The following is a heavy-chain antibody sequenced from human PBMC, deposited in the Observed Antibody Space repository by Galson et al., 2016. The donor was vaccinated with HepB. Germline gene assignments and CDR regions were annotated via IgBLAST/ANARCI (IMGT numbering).Heavy chain of an antibody. J-gene: IGHJ6*02. CDR2: IYYSGRT. D-gene: IGHD6-19*01. CDR1: GASISGYY. Sequence: ETLSLTCTVSGASISGYYLSWIRQPPGKGLEWIGYIYYSGRTNYNPSLKSRVTISVDTSKNQFSLKLSSVTAADTAVYFCARDDSGGWYGFHYGMDVWGQGTTVTVSS. CDR3: ARDDSGGWYGFHYGMDV. V-gene: IGHV4-59*01.